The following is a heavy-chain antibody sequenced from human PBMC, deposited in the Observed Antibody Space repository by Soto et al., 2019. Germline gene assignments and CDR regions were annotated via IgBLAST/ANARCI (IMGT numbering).Heavy chain of an antibody. Sequence: QVQLVQSGAEVKKPGASVKVSCKASGYTFTGYYMHWVRQAPGQGLEWMGWINPNSGGTNYAQKFQGRVTMTRDTSISTAYMELSRLTSDDTAVYYCARDPEYSSSSLYYYGMDVWGQGTTVTVSS. CDR3: ARDPEYSSSSLYYYGMDV. V-gene: IGHV1-2*02. CDR1: GYTFTGYY. D-gene: IGHD6-6*01. J-gene: IGHJ6*02. CDR2: INPNSGGT.